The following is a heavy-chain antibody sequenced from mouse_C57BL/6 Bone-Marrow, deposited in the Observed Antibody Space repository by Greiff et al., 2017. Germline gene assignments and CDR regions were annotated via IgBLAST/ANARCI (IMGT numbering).Heavy chain of an antibody. V-gene: IGHV1-9*01. CDR3: ARGWAAHANYAMDY. Sequence: VQLQQPGAELMKPGASVKLSCKATGYTFTGYWIEWVKQRPGHGLEWIGEILPGSGSTNYNEKFKGKSTVTADTSSNTAYMQLSSLTTEDSAIYYCARGWAAHANYAMDYWGQGTSVTVSS. CDR1: GYTFTGYW. D-gene: IGHD3-2*02. CDR2: ILPGSGST. J-gene: IGHJ4*01.